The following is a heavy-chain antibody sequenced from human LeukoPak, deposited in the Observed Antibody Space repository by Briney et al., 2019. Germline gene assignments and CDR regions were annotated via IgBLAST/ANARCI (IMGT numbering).Heavy chain of an antibody. D-gene: IGHD3-3*01. CDR1: GYSISNGYY. CDR2: IDHSGTT. J-gene: IGHJ4*02. Sequence: SDTLSLTCAVSGYSISNGYYWGWIRQPPGKGREWIGCIDHSGTTYHNPSLKSRVTISVDTSKNQFSLNLISVTAADTAVYYCARLPRTSFGLDYFDFWGQGSLVTVSS. CDR3: ARLPRTSFGLDYFDF. V-gene: IGHV4-38-2*01.